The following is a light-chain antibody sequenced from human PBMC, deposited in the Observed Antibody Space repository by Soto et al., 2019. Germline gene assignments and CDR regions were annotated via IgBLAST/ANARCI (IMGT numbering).Light chain of an antibody. Sequence: IQLPPSPTSLSAAVGDSVPITCRASQGISSYLGWYQQKPGKAPNLLIYDASTLHSGVPSRFSGGGSGTDFTLTISSLQPEDFATYYCQQVNVYPSTFGGGTKVDI. CDR1: QGISSY. V-gene: IGKV1-9*01. J-gene: IGKJ4*01. CDR2: DAS. CDR3: QQVNVYPST.